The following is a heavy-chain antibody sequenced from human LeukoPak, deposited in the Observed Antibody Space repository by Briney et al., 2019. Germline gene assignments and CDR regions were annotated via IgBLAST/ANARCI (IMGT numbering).Heavy chain of an antibody. V-gene: IGHV4-59*09. J-gene: IGHJ4*02. Sequence: GYIYYSGSTNYNPSLKSRVTISVDTSKNQFSLKLSSVTAADTAVYYCARGNYYDSSGPLDYWGQGTLVTVSS. D-gene: IGHD3-22*01. CDR3: ARGNYYDSSGPLDY. CDR2: IYYSGST.